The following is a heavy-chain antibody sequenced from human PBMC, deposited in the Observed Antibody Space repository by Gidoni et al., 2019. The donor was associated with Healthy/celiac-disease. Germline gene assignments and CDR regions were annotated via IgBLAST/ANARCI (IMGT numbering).Heavy chain of an antibody. CDR2: IWYDGSNK. V-gene: IGHV3-33*01. CDR1: GFTFSRYG. CDR3: ARDQWLGSSWGAGY. J-gene: IGHJ4*02. Sequence: QVQLVESGGGVVQPGRSLRLSCAASGFTFSRYGMHWVRQAPGKGLEWVAVIWYDGSNKYYADSVKGRFTISRDNSKNTLYLQMNSLRAEDTAVYYCARDQWLGSSWGAGYWGQGTLVTVSS. D-gene: IGHD6-6*01.